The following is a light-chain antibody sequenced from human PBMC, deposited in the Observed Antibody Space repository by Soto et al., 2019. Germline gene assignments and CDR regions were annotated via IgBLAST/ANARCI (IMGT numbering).Light chain of an antibody. V-gene: IGKV3-15*01. CDR2: DTS. Sequence: EIVMTQSPATLSVSPGERVTLSCRASQSIYEKLAWYQQKPGQTPRLVIYDTSTRATGTPGSFSGSGSGTEFTLTISSLQSEDFAVYYCQQYHRRPLTFGGGTKVDIK. J-gene: IGKJ4*01. CDR3: QQYHRRPLT. CDR1: QSIYEK.